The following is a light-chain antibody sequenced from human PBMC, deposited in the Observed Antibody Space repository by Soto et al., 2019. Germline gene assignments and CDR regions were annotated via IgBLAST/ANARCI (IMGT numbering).Light chain of an antibody. V-gene: IGKV1-5*01. Sequence: DIPMNQSPSTLSASVGDRVTITCRASQSISSWWAWYQQKPGKAPKLLIYDASSLESGDPSRFSGSGSGTGFTLTISSLQPDDVATDYCQQYNAYSTFGQGTKVEIK. CDR1: QSISSW. CDR3: QQYNAYST. J-gene: IGKJ1*01. CDR2: DAS.